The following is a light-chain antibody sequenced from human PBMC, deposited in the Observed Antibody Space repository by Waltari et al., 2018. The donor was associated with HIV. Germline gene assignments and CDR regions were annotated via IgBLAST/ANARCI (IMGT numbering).Light chain of an antibody. J-gene: IGLJ2*01. CDR1: SSDVGGYNY. Sequence: QSALTQPPSASGSPGQPVTIACTGTSSDVGGYNYVSWYQQYPGKAPNLMIYEVTKRPSGVPDRFSGPKSGNTASLTVSGLQAEDEADYYCSSYAGSNNYVVFGGGTRLTVL. CDR3: SSYAGSNNYVV. V-gene: IGLV2-8*01. CDR2: EVT.